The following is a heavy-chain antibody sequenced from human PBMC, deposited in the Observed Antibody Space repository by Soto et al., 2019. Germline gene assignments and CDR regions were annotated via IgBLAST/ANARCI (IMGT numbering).Heavy chain of an antibody. Sequence: PVGSLRLSCAASGFTFSSYWMSWVRQAPGKGLEWVANIKQDGSEKYYVDSVKGRFTISRDNAKNSLYLQMNSLRAEDTAVYYCAREADIWSGYYPYPDLRISYYYYGMDVWGQGTTVTVSS. CDR2: IKQDGSEK. CDR3: AREADIWSGYYPYPDLRISYYYYGMDV. V-gene: IGHV3-7*01. CDR1: GFTFSSYW. J-gene: IGHJ6*02. D-gene: IGHD3-3*01.